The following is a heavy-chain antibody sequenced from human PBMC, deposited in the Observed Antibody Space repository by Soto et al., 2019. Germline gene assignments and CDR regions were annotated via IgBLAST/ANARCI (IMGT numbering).Heavy chain of an antibody. D-gene: IGHD6-13*01. CDR2: INSDESST. Sequence: GGSLRLSCAASGFTFISYWMHWVRQAPGKELVWVSRINSDESSTSYADSVKGRFTISRDNARNTVYLQMNSLRAEDTAVYYCTRGSASSSWPYYYGVDVWGQGTTVTGS. V-gene: IGHV3-74*01. CDR3: TRGSASSSWPYYYGVDV. J-gene: IGHJ6*02. CDR1: GFTFISYW.